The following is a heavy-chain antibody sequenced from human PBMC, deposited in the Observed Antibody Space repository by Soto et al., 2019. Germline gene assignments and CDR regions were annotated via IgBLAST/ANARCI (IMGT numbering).Heavy chain of an antibody. D-gene: IGHD2-15*01. V-gene: IGHV3-30-3*01. Sequence: GGSLRLSCAASGFTFSSYAMHWVRQAPGKGLEWVAVISYDGSNKYYADSVKGRFTISRDNSKNTLYLQMNSLRAEDTAVYYCARDLGYCSGGSCLEGYWGQGTLVTVSS. J-gene: IGHJ4*02. CDR2: ISYDGSNK. CDR1: GFTFSSYA. CDR3: ARDLGYCSGGSCLEGY.